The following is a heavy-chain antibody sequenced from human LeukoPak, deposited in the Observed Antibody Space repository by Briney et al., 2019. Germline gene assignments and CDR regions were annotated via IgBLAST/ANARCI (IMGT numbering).Heavy chain of an antibody. D-gene: IGHD1-14*01. Sequence: PSETLSLTYTVSGDSITNFYWNWIRQPPGKGLEWIGYIYYTGSTTFNPSLKSRVTMSVDTSKNQFSLKLSSVTAADTAVYFCARWMGTWNAFDIWGQGTVVTVSS. CDR1: GDSITNFY. J-gene: IGHJ3*02. CDR3: ARWMGTWNAFDI. V-gene: IGHV4-59*01. CDR2: IYYTGST.